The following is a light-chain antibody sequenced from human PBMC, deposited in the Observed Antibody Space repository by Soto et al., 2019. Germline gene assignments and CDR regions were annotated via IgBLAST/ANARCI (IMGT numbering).Light chain of an antibody. CDR1: SSDVGYYNY. Sequence: QSALTQSASVSGSPGQSITISCTGTSSDVGYYNYVSWYQHHPGKAPKLMIYEVTNRPSGVSNRFSGSKSGNTASLTISGLQAEDEGDYYCSSYTTAYTQVFGGGTKL. CDR3: SSYTTAYTQV. J-gene: IGLJ3*02. V-gene: IGLV2-14*01. CDR2: EVT.